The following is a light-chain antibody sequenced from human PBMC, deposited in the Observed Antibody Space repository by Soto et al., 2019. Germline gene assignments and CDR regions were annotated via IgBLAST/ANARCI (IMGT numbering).Light chain of an antibody. Sequence: EIVLTQSPATLSLSPGETATLSCRASQTVDSKSLAWYQQKPGQAPRLLLFGPSGRTAVIPDRFSGSVSGSHYTITINRLQPKDFAVYYCQQYGNSPWTFGQGTRLEIK. V-gene: IGKV3-20*01. CDR2: GPS. CDR3: QQYGNSPWT. J-gene: IGKJ1*01. CDR1: QTVDSKS.